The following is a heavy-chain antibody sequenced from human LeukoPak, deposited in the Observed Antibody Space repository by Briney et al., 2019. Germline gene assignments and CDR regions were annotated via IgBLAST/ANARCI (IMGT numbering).Heavy chain of an antibody. CDR3: AGPNSSPSMWDFDC. D-gene: IGHD1-26*01. Sequence: GESLKISCKGSGYSFTSYWIGWVRQMPGKGLEWMGIIYPGNSDIRYSPSFQGQVTISADKSISTAYLQWSSLKASDTAMYYCAGPNSSPSMWDFDCWGQGTLVTVSS. CDR2: IYPGNSDI. J-gene: IGHJ4*02. V-gene: IGHV5-51*01. CDR1: GYSFTSYW.